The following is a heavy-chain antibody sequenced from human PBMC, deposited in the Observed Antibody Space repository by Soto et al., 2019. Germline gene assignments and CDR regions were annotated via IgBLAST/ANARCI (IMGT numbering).Heavy chain of an antibody. CDR2: ISAYNGNT. V-gene: IGHV1-18*04. CDR3: ARGGSPYGSGSYSLDP. CDR1: GYTFTGYY. Sequence: QVQLVQSGAEVKKPGASVKVSCKASGYTFTGYYMHWVRQAPGQGLEWMGWISAYNGNTNYAQKLQGRVTMTTDTSTSTAYMELRSLRSDDTAVYYCARGGSPYGSGSYSLDPWGQGTLVTVSS. D-gene: IGHD3-10*01. J-gene: IGHJ5*02.